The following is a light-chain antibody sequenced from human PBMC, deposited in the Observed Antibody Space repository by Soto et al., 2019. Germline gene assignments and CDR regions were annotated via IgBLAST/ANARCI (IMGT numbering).Light chain of an antibody. CDR2: GNS. Sequence: QPVLTQPPSGSGAPGQRVTISFTGSSSNIVAGYDVHWYQQLPGTAPKFLIYGNSNRPSGVPDRFSGSKSGNSASLAITGLQAEDEADYYCQSYDSSLSVVFGGGTKLTVL. CDR1: SSNIVAGYD. CDR3: QSYDSSLSVV. V-gene: IGLV1-40*01. J-gene: IGLJ3*02.